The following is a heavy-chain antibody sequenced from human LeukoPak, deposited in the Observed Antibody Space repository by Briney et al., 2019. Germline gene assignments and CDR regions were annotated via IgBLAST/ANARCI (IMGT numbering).Heavy chain of an antibody. CDR1: GYTFTSYA. Sequence: RASVKVSCKASGYTFTSYAMNWVRQAPGQGLEWMGWINTNTGNPTYAQGFTGRFVFSLDTSVSTAYLQISSLKAEDTAVYYCARGEVSLEGIAAAGTVETYWGQGTLVTVSS. V-gene: IGHV7-4-1*02. D-gene: IGHD6-13*01. CDR2: INTNTGNP. J-gene: IGHJ4*02. CDR3: ARGEVSLEGIAAAGTVETY.